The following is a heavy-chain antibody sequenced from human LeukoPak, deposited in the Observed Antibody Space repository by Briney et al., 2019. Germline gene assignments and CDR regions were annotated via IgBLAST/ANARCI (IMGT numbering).Heavy chain of an antibody. CDR2: INPNSGGT. V-gene: IGHV1-2*02. J-gene: IGHJ4*02. CDR3: ARDYSSSWYLPDY. D-gene: IGHD6-13*01. CDR1: GYTFTGYY. Sequence: ASVKVSCKASGYTFTGYYMHWVRQAPGQGLEWMGWINPNSGGTNYAQKFQGRVTMTRDTSISKAHMELSRLRSDDTAVYYCARDYSSSWYLPDYWGQGTLVTVSS.